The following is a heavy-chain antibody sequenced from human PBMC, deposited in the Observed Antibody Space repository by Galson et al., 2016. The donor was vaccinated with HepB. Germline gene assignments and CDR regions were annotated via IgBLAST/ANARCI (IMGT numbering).Heavy chain of an antibody. CDR1: GFAFSDYP. CDR2: ISGSGAST. J-gene: IGHJ5*02. Sequence: SLRLSCAASGFAFSDYPMHWVRQAPGKGLEWVSFISGSGASTHYAESVKGRFTISRDNSKNTLYLQMNSLRAEDTAVYYCAKDPLEYSTSAGWFDPWGQGTLVTVSS. CDR3: AKDPLEYSTSAGWFDP. V-gene: IGHV3-23*01. D-gene: IGHD6-6*01.